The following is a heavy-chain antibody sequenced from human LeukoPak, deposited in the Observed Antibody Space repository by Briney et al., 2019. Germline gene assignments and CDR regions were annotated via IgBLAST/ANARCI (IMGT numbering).Heavy chain of an antibody. J-gene: IGHJ4*02. V-gene: IGHV1-8*01. Sequence: ASVKVSCKASGYTFTSYDINWVRQATGQGLEWMGWMNPNSGNTGYAQKFQGRATMTRNTSISTAYMELSSLRSEDTAVYYCARGVGSGYSLDYWGQGTLVTVSS. D-gene: IGHD3-22*01. CDR2: MNPNSGNT. CDR3: ARGVGSGYSLDY. CDR1: GYTFTSYD.